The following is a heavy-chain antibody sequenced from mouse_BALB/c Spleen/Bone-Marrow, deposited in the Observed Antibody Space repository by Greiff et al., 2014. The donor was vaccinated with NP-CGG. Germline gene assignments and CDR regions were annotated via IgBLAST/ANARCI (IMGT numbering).Heavy chain of an antibody. CDR1: GYTFTSYY. V-gene: IGHV1S56*01. D-gene: IGHD2-14*01. Sequence: QVQLQQSGPELVKPGASVRVSCKASGYTFTSYYIHRVKQRPGQGLEWIGWIYLGNVNTKYNEKFKGKATLTADKPSSTAYMQLSSLTSEDSAVYFCARRDYRYDGFAYWGQGTLVTVSA. CDR3: ARRDYRYDGFAY. CDR2: IYLGNVNT. J-gene: IGHJ3*01.